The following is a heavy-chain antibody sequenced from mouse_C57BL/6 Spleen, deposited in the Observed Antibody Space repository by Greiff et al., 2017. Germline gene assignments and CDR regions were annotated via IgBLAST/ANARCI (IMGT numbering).Heavy chain of an antibody. V-gene: IGHV1-69*01. CDR2: IDPSDSYT. CDR1: GYTFTSYW. J-gene: IGHJ3*01. D-gene: IGHD2-2*01. Sequence: QVQLQQPGAELVMPGASVKLSCKASGYTFTSYWMNWVKQRPGQGLEWIGEIDPSDSYTNYNQKFTGKSTLTVYKSSSTAYMPLSSLTSEYSAVYYCARVYYGLRYGFAYWGQGTLVTVSA. CDR3: ARVYYGLRYGFAY.